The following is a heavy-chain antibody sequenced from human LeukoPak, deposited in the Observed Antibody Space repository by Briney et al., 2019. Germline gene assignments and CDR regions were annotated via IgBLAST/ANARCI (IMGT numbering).Heavy chain of an antibody. Sequence: SETLSLTCTVSGGSISSYYWSWIRQPAGKGLEWIGCIYTSGSTNYNPSLKSRVTMSVDTSKNQFSLKLSSVTAADTAVYYCARGRYDYVWGSYRIYYFDYWGQGTLVTVSS. J-gene: IGHJ4*02. D-gene: IGHD3-16*02. CDR1: GGSISSYY. CDR2: IYTSGST. V-gene: IGHV4-4*07. CDR3: ARGRYDYVWGSYRIYYFDY.